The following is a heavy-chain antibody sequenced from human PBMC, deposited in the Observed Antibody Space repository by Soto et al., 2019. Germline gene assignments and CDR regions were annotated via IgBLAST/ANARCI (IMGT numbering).Heavy chain of an antibody. CDR1: GFTFSLYG. Sequence: VQLVESGGGVVQRGGSLRLSCAASGFTFSLYGMHWVRQAPGKGLEWVAVIWSDGSNKYCADSVKGRFTISRDNSKNTLDLQMNSLRDEVTAVYYCARRGTGTNDFDYWGQGTLVTVSS. V-gene: IGHV3-33*01. D-gene: IGHD2-8*02. CDR2: IWSDGSNK. CDR3: ARRGTGTNDFDY. J-gene: IGHJ4*02.